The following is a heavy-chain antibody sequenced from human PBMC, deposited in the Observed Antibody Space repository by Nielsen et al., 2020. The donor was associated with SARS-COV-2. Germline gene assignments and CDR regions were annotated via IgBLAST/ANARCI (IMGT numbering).Heavy chain of an antibody. V-gene: IGHV3-33*01. D-gene: IGHD3-22*01. Sequence: GGSLRLSCAASGFTFSSYGMHWVRQAPGKGLEWVAVIWYDGSNKYYADSVKGRFTISRDNSKNTLCLQMNSLRAEDTAVYYCARDYYDSSGYDWFDPWGQGTLVTVSS. CDR1: GFTFSSYG. J-gene: IGHJ5*02. CDR3: ARDYYDSSGYDWFDP. CDR2: IWYDGSNK.